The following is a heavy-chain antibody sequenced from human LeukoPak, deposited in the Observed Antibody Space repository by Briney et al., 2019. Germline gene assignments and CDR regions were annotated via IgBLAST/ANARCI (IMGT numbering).Heavy chain of an antibody. Sequence: SETLSLTCAVSGGSISSSYYYWGWIRQPPGKGLEWIGSIFYSGSTYYNPSLKSRVTISLDTSKNQFSLRLSSVTAADTAVYYCARHSAVTTFIFDYWGQGTLVTVSS. CDR2: IFYSGST. CDR3: ARHSAVTTFIFDY. J-gene: IGHJ4*02. D-gene: IGHD4-17*01. CDR1: GGSISSSYYY. V-gene: IGHV4-39*01.